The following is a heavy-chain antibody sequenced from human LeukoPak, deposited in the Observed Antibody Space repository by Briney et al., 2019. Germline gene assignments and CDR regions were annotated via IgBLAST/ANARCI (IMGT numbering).Heavy chain of an antibody. J-gene: IGHJ5*02. D-gene: IGHD1-1*01. CDR2: IYNRGST. CDR3: ARGAGGYRSDP. V-gene: IGHV4-59*01. CDR1: GGSITDYH. Sequence: SETLSLTCTVSGGSITDYHWSWIRQPPGKGLEYIGYIYNRGSTFYNPSLKSRVTISTDTSKKQFSLKLTSVTAADTAVYYCARGAGGYRSDPWGQGTLVTVSS.